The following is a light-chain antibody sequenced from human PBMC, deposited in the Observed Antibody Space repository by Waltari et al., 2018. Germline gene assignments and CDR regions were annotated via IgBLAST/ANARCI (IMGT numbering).Light chain of an antibody. CDR2: AAS. Sequence: DIQMTQSPSSLSASLLYIVTITCRASQSISSYLNWFQQKPGKAPKLLIFAASSLQSGVPSRFSGSGSGTDFTLTISSLQPEDFATYSCQQSYNTPLSFGQGTKLEIK. J-gene: IGKJ2*03. V-gene: IGKV1-39*01. CDR1: QSISSY. CDR3: QQSYNTPLS.